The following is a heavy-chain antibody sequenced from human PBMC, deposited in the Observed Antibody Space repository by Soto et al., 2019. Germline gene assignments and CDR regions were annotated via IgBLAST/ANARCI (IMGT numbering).Heavy chain of an antibody. Sequence: SETLSLTCTVSGDSSTSVVHYWSGIRQLPGKDPELNGYIFYSRPTYYNPSLKSRVTISVDTSKNQFCLKLISVTAADTAVYYCARVRVMLTFGGASEEWGIDSWGPGTLVTVTS. D-gene: IGHD3-16*01. CDR3: ARVRVMLTFGGASEEWGIDS. J-gene: IGHJ4*02. CDR1: GDSSTSVVHY. CDR2: IFYSRPT. V-gene: IGHV4-31*03.